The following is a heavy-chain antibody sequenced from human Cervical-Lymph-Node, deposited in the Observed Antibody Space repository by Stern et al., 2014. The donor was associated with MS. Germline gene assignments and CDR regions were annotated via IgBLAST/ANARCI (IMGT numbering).Heavy chain of an antibody. CDR1: GGSISSGSDY. CDR2: IHSSGSA. V-gene: IGHV4-61*02. J-gene: IGHJ4*02. CDR3: ASGYRIFDY. D-gene: IGHD5-18*01. Sequence: QVQLQESGPGLVRPSQTLSLTCTVSGGSISSGSDYWSWIRQPVGKGLEWIGRIHSSGSAFYHPSLKSCVTLSHDTSMNQFSLELNSAAAADTAIYYCASGYRIFDYWGQGILVTVSS.